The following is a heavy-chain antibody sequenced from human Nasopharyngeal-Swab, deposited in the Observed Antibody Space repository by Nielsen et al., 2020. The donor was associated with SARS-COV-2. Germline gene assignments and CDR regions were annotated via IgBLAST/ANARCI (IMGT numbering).Heavy chain of an antibody. Sequence: GGSLRLSCAASGFTFSSYSIHWVRQAPGKGLEWVAVISYDGSNKYYTDSVKGRFTISRDNSKNTLYLQMNSLGAEDTAVYYCARVAPVAGTGFDYWGQGTLVTVSS. CDR2: ISYDGSNK. J-gene: IGHJ4*02. D-gene: IGHD6-19*01. CDR1: GFTFSSYS. V-gene: IGHV3-30*04. CDR3: ARVAPVAGTGFDY.